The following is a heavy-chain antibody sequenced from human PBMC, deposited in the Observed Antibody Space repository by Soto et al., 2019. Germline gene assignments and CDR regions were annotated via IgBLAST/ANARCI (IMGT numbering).Heavy chain of an antibody. J-gene: IGHJ1*01. CDR2: INSNSGGT. Sequence: ASVKVSCKASGYTFTGYYMHWVRQAPGQGLEWMGWINSNSGGTNCAQKFQGRVTMTRDTSISSAYMELSSLRSDDTAAYYCARAVALVINEAEYFQHWGQGTLVTVSS. CDR3: ARAVALVINEAEYFQH. D-gene: IGHD3-22*01. CDR1: GYTFTGYY. V-gene: IGHV1-2*02.